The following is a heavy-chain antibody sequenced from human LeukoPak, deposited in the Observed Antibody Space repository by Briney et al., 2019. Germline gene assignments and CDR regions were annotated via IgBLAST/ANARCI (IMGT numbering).Heavy chain of an antibody. CDR3: ARSILGSGWACIDY. Sequence: SETLSLTCAVYGGSFSGYYWSWIRQPPGKGLEWIGEINHSGSTNYSPSLKIRVTVSVDTSKNQFSLKLSSVTAADTAVYYCARSILGSGWACIDYWGQGTLVTVSS. CDR1: GGSFSGYY. CDR2: INHSGST. J-gene: IGHJ4*02. V-gene: IGHV4-34*01. D-gene: IGHD6-19*01.